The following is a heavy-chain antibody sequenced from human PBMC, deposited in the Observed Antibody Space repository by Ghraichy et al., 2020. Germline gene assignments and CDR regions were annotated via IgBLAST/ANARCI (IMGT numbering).Heavy chain of an antibody. V-gene: IGHV4-34*01. CDR3: ARVQGANWGPLGLLY. J-gene: IGHJ4*02. Sequence: SETLSLTCAVYGGSFSGYYWSWIRQPPGKGLEWIGEINHSGSTNYNPSLKSRVTISVDTSKNQFSLKLSSVTAADTAVYYCARVQGANWGPLGLLYWGQGTLVTVSS. CDR1: GGSFSGYY. CDR2: INHSGST. D-gene: IGHD7-27*01.